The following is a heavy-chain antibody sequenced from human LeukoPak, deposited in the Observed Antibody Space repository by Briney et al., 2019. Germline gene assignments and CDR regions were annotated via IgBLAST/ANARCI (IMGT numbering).Heavy chain of an antibody. Sequence: GASVKVSCKASGYTFSGYYMHWVRQAPGQGLEWMGWINPNSGGTNYAQTFQGRVTMTRDTSISTAYMELSRLRSDDTAVYYCARSYYGSGSLYRYWGQGTLVTVSS. J-gene: IGHJ4*02. V-gene: IGHV1-2*02. D-gene: IGHD3-10*01. CDR3: ARSYYGSGSLYRY. CDR2: INPNSGGT. CDR1: GYTFSGYY.